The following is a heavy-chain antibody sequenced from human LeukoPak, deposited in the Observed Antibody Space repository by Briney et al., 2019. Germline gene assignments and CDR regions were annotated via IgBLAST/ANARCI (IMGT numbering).Heavy chain of an antibody. D-gene: IGHD1-26*01. Sequence: SETLSLTCTVSGGSVSSHYWSWIRQPPGKGLEWMGYTYYSGSTHYNPSLTSRVTISVDTSKNQFSLRLSSVAAADTAIYYCARGPFRGTGDGALDIWGQGTMVTVS. CDR2: TYYSGST. CDR3: ARGPFRGTGDGALDI. CDR1: GGSVSSHY. J-gene: IGHJ3*02. V-gene: IGHV4-59*02.